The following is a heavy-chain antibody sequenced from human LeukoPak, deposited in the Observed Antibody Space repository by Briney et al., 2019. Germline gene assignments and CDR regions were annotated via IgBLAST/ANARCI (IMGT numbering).Heavy chain of an antibody. CDR3: ARDYGSGSYYLLPHFDY. D-gene: IGHD3-10*01. V-gene: IGHV4-39*07. CDR2: IYYSGST. Sequence: SETLSLTCTVSGGSISSSSYYWGWIRQPPGKGLEWIGSIYYSGSTYYNPSLKSRVTISVDTSKNQFSLKLNSVTAADTAVYYCARDYGSGSYYLLPHFDYWGQGTLVTVSS. CDR1: GGSISSSSYY. J-gene: IGHJ4*02.